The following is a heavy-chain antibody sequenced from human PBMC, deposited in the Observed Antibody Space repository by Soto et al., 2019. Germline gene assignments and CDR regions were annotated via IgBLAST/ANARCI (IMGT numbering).Heavy chain of an antibody. J-gene: IGHJ6*02. D-gene: IGHD2-2*01. CDR1: GFTFSSYG. CDR3: ARDPYGAYCSSTSCSYGMDV. Sequence: LRLSCAASGFTFSSYGMHWVRQAPGEGLEWVAVIWYDGSNKYYADSVKGRFTISRDNSKNTLYLQMNSLRAEDTAVYYCARDPYGAYCSSTSCSYGMDVWGQGTTVTVSS. CDR2: IWYDGSNK. V-gene: IGHV3-33*01.